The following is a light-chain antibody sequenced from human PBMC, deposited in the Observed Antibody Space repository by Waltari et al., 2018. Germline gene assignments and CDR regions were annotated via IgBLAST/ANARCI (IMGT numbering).Light chain of an antibody. CDR1: SVDVANYNH. CDR2: EVN. CDR3: CSFASGTAFV. Sequence: QSALTQPASVSGSLGRSITISCTGTSVDVANYNHVSWYRQSPGKVPKLVIYEVNKRPSGGSSRCSGAKSGNTASLTISGLQPEDESDSYFCSFASGTAFVFGSGTTITVL. V-gene: IGLV2-23*02. J-gene: IGLJ1*01.